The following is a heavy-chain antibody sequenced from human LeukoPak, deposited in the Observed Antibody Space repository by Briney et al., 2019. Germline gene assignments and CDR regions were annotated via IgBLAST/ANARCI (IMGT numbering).Heavy chain of an antibody. V-gene: IGHV4-59*01. CDR2: IYYSGST. Sequence: SETLSLTCTVSGESISGFYWTWIRQPPGKGLEWIGYIYYSGSTNYNPSLKSRVTISVDTSKNQFSLKLSSVTAADTAVYYCARDLMGAARPWGQGTLVTVSS. D-gene: IGHD6-6*01. CDR1: GESISGFY. J-gene: IGHJ4*02. CDR3: ARDLMGAARP.